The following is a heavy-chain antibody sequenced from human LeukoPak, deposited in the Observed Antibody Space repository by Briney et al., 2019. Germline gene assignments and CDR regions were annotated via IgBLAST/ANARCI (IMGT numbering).Heavy chain of an antibody. J-gene: IGHJ4*02. CDR1: GFPLSDYW. Sequence: GSLRLSCAASGFPLSDYWMSWVRQAPGKGLEWVANIKQDGGEIYYVDSVKGRFTISRDNAKNSLYLQMNSLTAEDTAVYYCARDKIVGATHFDYWGQGTLVTVSS. D-gene: IGHD1-26*01. CDR2: IKQDGGEI. CDR3: ARDKIVGATHFDY. V-gene: IGHV3-7*01.